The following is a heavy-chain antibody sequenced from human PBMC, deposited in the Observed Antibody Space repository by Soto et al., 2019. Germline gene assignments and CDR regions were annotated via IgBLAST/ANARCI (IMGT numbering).Heavy chain of an antibody. CDR3: ARQSDSSGYYYEPGAFDI. Sequence: GESLKISCKASGYSFSSYWIGWVRQMPGKGLEWMGIIYPGDSDTKYSPSFQGQVTISADKSISTAYLQWSSLKASDTAMYYCARQSDSSGYYYEPGAFDIWGQGTMVTVSS. CDR2: IYPGDSDT. J-gene: IGHJ3*02. V-gene: IGHV5-51*01. D-gene: IGHD3-22*01. CDR1: GYSFSSYW.